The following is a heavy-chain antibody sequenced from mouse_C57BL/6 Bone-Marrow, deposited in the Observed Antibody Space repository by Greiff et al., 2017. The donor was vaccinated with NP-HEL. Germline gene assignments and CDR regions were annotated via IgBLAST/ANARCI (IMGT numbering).Heavy chain of an antibody. D-gene: IGHD2-12*01. CDR3: ARAYLRRYFDY. CDR2: IHPNSGST. J-gene: IGHJ2*01. Sequence: VKLQQPGAELVKPGASVKLSCKASGYTFTSYWMHWVKQRPGQGLEWIGMIHPNSGSTNYNEKFKSKATLTVDKSSSTAYMQLSSLTSEDSAVYCCARAYLRRYFDYWGQGTTLTVSS. CDR1: GYTFTSYW. V-gene: IGHV1-64*01.